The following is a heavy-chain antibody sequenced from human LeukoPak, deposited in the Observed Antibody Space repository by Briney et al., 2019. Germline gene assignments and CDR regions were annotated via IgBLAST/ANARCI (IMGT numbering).Heavy chain of an antibody. V-gene: IGHV4-30-2*01. CDR2: IYHSGST. D-gene: IGHD6-13*01. CDR3: ARGPSSSWYWFDP. J-gene: IGHJ5*02. CDR1: GGSISSGGYS. Sequence: SETLSLTCTVSGGSISSGGYSWSWIRQPPGKGLEWIGYIYHSGSTYYNPSVKSRVTISVDRSKNQFSLKLSSVTAADTAVYYCARGPSSSWYWFDPWGQGTLVTVSS.